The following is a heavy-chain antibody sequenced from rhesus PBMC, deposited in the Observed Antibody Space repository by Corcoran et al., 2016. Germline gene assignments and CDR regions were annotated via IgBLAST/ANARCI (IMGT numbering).Heavy chain of an antibody. V-gene: IGHV4-147*01. J-gene: IGHJ4*01. Sequence: QVQLQESGPGLVKPSETLSLTCAVSGGSISSSYWSWIRQAPGKGREWIGRIDSRGSTSYNPSLTSRVTISTDTSKNQFSLKLSSVTTADTAVYYCARMRLRYFDYWGQGVLVTVSS. D-gene: IGHD2-39*01. CDR3: ARMRLRYFDY. CDR2: IDSRGST. CDR1: GGSISSSY.